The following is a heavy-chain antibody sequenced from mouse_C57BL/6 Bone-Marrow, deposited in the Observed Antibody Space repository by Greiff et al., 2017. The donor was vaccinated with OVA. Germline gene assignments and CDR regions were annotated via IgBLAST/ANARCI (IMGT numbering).Heavy chain of an antibody. J-gene: IGHJ1*03. Sequence: QVQLQQSGAELVKPGASVKLSCKASGYTFTSYWMHWVKQRPGQGLEWIGMIHPNSGSTNYNEKFKSKATLTVDKSSSTAYMQLSSLTSEDSAVYYCARRVRYGSSYWYFDVWGTGTTVTVSS. D-gene: IGHD1-1*01. V-gene: IGHV1-64*01. CDR2: IHPNSGST. CDR3: ARRVRYGSSYWYFDV. CDR1: GYTFTSYW.